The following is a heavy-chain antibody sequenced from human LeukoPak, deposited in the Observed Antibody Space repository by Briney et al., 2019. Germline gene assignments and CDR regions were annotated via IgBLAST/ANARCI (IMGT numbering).Heavy chain of an antibody. CDR2: MNPNSGNT. D-gene: IGHD3-10*01. CDR1: GYTFTSYD. Sequence: GASVKVSCKASGYTFTSYDINWLRQATGQGLEWMGWMNPNSGNTGYAQKFQGRVTMTRNTSISTAYMELSSLRSEDTAVYYCAGSIGSGSYLPVPAFDIWGQGTMVTVSS. J-gene: IGHJ3*02. CDR3: AGSIGSGSYLPVPAFDI. V-gene: IGHV1-8*01.